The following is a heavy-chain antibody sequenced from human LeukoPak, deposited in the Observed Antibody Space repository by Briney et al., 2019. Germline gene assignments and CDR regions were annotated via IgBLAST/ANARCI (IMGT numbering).Heavy chain of an antibody. D-gene: IGHD4-23*01. J-gene: IGHJ4*02. V-gene: IGHV3-20*04. CDR3: ARGINSVDY. Sequence: PGRSLRLSCGASGFTFSSYGMHWVRRAPGKGVEWVSGIIWNGGSRGYADSVKGGFTISRDNAKNSLSLQMNSLRAEDTAVYYCARGINSVDYWGQGILVTVSS. CDR1: GFTFSSYG. CDR2: IIWNGGSR.